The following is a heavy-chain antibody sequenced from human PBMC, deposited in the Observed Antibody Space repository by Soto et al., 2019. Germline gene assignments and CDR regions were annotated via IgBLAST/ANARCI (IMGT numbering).Heavy chain of an antibody. J-gene: IGHJ3*01. CDR1: GLTFSRYW. Sequence: GGSLRLSCAASGLTFSRYWMHWVRQAPGKGLVWVSRINSDGSTPNYADSVKGRFTISRDNAKNTLYLQMNSLRAEDTAVYSCASGYSSNWNNALDVWGQGTMVTVSS. D-gene: IGHD6-13*01. V-gene: IGHV3-74*01. CDR3: ASGYSSNWNNALDV. CDR2: INSDGSTP.